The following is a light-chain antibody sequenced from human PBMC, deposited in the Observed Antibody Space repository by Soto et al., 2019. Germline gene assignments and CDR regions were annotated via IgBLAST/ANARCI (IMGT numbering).Light chain of an antibody. CDR1: SSNIGSKY. CDR2: RNN. V-gene: IGLV1-47*01. J-gene: IGLJ3*02. CDR3: AAWDDSLSGWV. Sequence: QSVLTQPPSASGTPGQRATISCTGSSSNIGSKYVYWYQQLPGTAPKLLIHRNNQRPSGVPDRFSGSKSGTSASLAINGLRSEDEADYYCAAWDDSLSGWVFGGGTKVTVL.